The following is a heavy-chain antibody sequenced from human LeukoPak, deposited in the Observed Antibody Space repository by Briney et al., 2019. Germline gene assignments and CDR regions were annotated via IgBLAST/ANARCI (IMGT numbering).Heavy chain of an antibody. CDR2: IYYSGST. Sequence: SETLSLTCTVSGGSLSSQYWNWIRQPPGKGLEWIGYIYYSGSTNYNPSLKSRVTIPVDTSKNQFSLKLSSVTAADTAVYYCAGSLLWFGELSFGGNWFDPWGQGTLVTVSS. CDR3: AGSLLWFGELSFGGNWFDP. CDR1: GGSLSSQY. J-gene: IGHJ5*02. V-gene: IGHV4-59*08. D-gene: IGHD3-10*01.